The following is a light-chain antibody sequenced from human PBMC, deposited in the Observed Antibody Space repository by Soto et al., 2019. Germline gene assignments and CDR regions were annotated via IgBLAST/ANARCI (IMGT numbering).Light chain of an antibody. Sequence: DIVMTQSTDSLAVSLGERATINCRSSQSVLYSSSNKNYLAWYQQKPGQPPKLLIYWASTRESGVPDRFSGSGSGTDFTLTISSLQAEDVAVYYCQQYCSSPWTFGQGTKVEIK. CDR2: WAS. V-gene: IGKV4-1*01. J-gene: IGKJ1*01. CDR3: QQYCSSPWT. CDR1: QSVLYSSSNKNY.